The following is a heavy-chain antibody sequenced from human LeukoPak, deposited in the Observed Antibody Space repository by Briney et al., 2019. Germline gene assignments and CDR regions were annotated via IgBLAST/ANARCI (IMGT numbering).Heavy chain of an antibody. CDR2: ISGSGGST. V-gene: IGHV3-23*01. D-gene: IGHD3-10*01. CDR3: AKRNTMVRGGPCFDC. Sequence: GGTLRLSCAASGFTFSSYGMSWVRQAPGKGLEWVSAISGSGGSTYYADSVKGRFTVSRDNSKNTLDLQMTDLRPEDTAIYYCAKRNTMVRGGPCFDCWGQGILVAVSS. J-gene: IGHJ4*02. CDR1: GFTFSSYG.